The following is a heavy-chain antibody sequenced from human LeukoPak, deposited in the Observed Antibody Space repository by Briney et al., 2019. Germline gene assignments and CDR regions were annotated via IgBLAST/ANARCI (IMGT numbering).Heavy chain of an antibody. CDR3: AKDSGPLFVEMATMYFDY. CDR2: ISGDGGST. Sequence: GGSLRLSCAASGFTFDDCAMHWVRQAPGKGLEWVSLISGDGGSTYYADSVKGRFTISRDNSKNSLYLQMNSLRTEDTALYYCAKDSGPLFVEMATMYFDYWGQGTLVTVSS. D-gene: IGHD5-24*01. V-gene: IGHV3-43*02. J-gene: IGHJ4*02. CDR1: GFTFDDCA.